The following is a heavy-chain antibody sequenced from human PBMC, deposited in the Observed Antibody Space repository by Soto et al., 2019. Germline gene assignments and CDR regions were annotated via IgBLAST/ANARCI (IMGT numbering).Heavy chain of an antibody. CDR3: ARGGVTGIVGIFGSPLDI. V-gene: IGHV3-33*01. CDR2: IGYDGNNK. Sequence: QVQLVESGGGWVQPGRSLRLSCEETGFSFTTYGMHWVRQAPGKGLEWVAVIGYDGNNKYYSDSVEGRFTISRDNSKNTLYLQMKSLRGDDTAVYYCARGGVTGIVGIFGSPLDIWGQGTVVTVSS. CDR1: GFSFTTYG. D-gene: IGHD1-1*01. J-gene: IGHJ3*02.